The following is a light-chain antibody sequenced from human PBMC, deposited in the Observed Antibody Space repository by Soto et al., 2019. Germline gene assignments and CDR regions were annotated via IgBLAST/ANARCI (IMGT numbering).Light chain of an antibody. CDR2: GNS. Sequence: QSVLTQPPSVSAAPGQKVTISCSGNSSNIGSNDVSWYQQLPGKAPKLLIYGNSQRPSGIPDRFSGSKSGTSATLGITGLQTGDEADYYCGTWDSSLIALFGTGTKLTVL. CDR3: GTWDSSLIAL. J-gene: IGLJ1*01. V-gene: IGLV1-51*02. CDR1: SSNIGSND.